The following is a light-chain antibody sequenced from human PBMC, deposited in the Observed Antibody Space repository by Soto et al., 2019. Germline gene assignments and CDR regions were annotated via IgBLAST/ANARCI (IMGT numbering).Light chain of an antibody. CDR3: QAWDSSTYVV. CDR1: KLGDKY. J-gene: IGLJ2*01. CDR2: QVS. V-gene: IGLV3-1*01. Sequence: SYELTQPPSVSVSPGQTASITCSGDKLGDKYACWYQQKPGQSPVLVIYQVSKRPSGIPERFSGSNSGNTATLTISGTQAMDAADYYCQAWDSSTYVVFGGGTNLTVL.